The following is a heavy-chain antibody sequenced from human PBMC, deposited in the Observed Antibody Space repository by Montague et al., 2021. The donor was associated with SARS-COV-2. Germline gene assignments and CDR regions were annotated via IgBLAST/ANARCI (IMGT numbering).Heavy chain of an antibody. Sequence: SLRLSCAASGFTFSGYEMNWVRQAPGKGLEWVSYISSSGSTIYYADSVKGRFTISRDNAKNSLYLQVNSLRAEDTAVYYCAREKARITIFGAPRGYMDVWGKGTTVTVSS. CDR1: GFTFSGYE. D-gene: IGHD3-3*01. V-gene: IGHV3-48*03. CDR3: AREKARITIFGAPRGYMDV. CDR2: ISSSGSTI. J-gene: IGHJ6*03.